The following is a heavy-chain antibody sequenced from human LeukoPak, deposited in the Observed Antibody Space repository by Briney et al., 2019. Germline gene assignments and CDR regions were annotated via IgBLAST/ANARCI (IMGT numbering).Heavy chain of an antibody. CDR1: GFTFSSYE. J-gene: IGHJ6*02. Sequence: GGSLRLSCVASGFTFSSYEMNWVRQAPGKGLEWVSYISSSGSTIYYADSVKGRFTISRDNAKNSLYLQMNSLRAEDTAVYYCARLLYSNYGMDVWGQGTTVTVSS. CDR3: ARLLYSNYGMDV. CDR2: ISSSGSTI. D-gene: IGHD4-11*01. V-gene: IGHV3-48*03.